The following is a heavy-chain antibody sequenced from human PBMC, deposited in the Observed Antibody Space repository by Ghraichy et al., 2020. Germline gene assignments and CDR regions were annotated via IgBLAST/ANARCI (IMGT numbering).Heavy chain of an antibody. CDR2: FDPEDGET. D-gene: IGHD5-18*01. CDR3: ATPDGKRGYSYGFLDY. CDR1: GYTLTELS. Sequence: ASVKVSCKVSGYTLTELSMHWVRQAPGKGLEWMGGFDPEDGETIYAQKFQGRVTMTEDTSTDTAYMELSSLGSEDTAVYYCATPDGKRGYSYGFLDYWGQGTLVTVSS. V-gene: IGHV1-24*01. J-gene: IGHJ4*02.